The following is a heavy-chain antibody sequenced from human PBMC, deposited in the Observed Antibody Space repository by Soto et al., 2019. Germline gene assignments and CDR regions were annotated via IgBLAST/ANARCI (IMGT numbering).Heavy chain of an antibody. D-gene: IGHD6-19*01. J-gene: IGHJ4*02. CDR2: MNPNSGNT. Sequence: ASVKVSCKASGYTFTSYDINWVRQATGQGLEWMGWMNPNSGNTGYAQKFQGRVTMTRNTSISTAYMELSSLRSEDTAVYYCATLPGIAVAGTLSPFDYWGQGTLVTVSS. CDR3: ATLPGIAVAGTLSPFDY. V-gene: IGHV1-8*01. CDR1: GYTFTSYD.